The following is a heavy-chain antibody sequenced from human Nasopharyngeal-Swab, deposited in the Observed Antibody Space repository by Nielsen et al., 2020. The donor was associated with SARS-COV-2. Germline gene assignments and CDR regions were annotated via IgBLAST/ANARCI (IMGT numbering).Heavy chain of an antibody. CDR3: AKPYYYDSSGYYLDV. Sequence: GESLKISCAASGFTFSSYSMNWVRQAPGKGLEWVSSISSSSSYIYYADSVKGRFTISRDNAKNSLYLQLNSLRAEDTAVYYCAKPYYYDSSGYYLDVWGKGTTVTVSS. CDR1: GFTFSSYS. J-gene: IGHJ6*03. D-gene: IGHD3-22*01. V-gene: IGHV3-21*01. CDR2: ISSSSSYI.